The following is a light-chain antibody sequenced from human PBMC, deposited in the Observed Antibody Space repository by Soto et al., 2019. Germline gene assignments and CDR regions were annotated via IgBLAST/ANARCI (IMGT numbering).Light chain of an antibody. Sequence: EIVMTQSPATLSVSPGERATLSCRASQSVSSNLAWYQQKPGQAPRLLMHGASTSATGIPARFSGSGSGTEFTLTISSLQSEDFAAYYCQQYNNWPFTFGPGTKVDIK. V-gene: IGKV3-15*01. CDR1: QSVSSN. CDR3: QQYNNWPFT. J-gene: IGKJ3*01. CDR2: GAS.